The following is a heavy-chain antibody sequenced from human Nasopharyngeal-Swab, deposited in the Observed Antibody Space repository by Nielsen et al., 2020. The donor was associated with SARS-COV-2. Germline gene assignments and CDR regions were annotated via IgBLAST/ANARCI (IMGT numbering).Heavy chain of an antibody. CDR1: GFTFTRYA. CDR3: ARSPRGPDF. D-gene: IGHD3-10*01. Sequence: GESLKISCAASGFTFTRYAMNWVRQAPGKGLEWVSLMSGTGGTTYHADSVRGRFTISRDNSKNTLYLQMNSLRAEDTAVYYCARSPRGPDFWGQGTLVTVSS. J-gene: IGHJ4*02. V-gene: IGHV3-23*01. CDR2: MSGTGGTT.